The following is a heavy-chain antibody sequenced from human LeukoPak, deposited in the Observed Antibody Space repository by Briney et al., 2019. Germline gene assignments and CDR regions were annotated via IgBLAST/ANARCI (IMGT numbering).Heavy chain of an antibody. V-gene: IGHV1-8*01. CDR2: MNPNSGNT. CDR3: ATTRYCSGGSCYSYYYGMDV. D-gene: IGHD2-15*01. J-gene: IGHJ6*02. CDR1: GYTFTSYD. Sequence: ASVKVSCKASGYTFTSYDINWVRQATGQGLEWMGWMNPNSGNTGYAQKFQGRVTMTRNTSISTAYMELSSLRSEDTAVYYCATTRYCSGGSCYSYYYGMDVWGQGTTATVSS.